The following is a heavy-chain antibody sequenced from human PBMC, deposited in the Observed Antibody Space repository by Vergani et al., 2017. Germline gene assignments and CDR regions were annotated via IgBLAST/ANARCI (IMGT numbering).Heavy chain of an antibody. J-gene: IGHJ6*02. CDR2: ISGSGGNT. CDR1: GFTFSSYA. V-gene: IGHV3-23*01. D-gene: IGHD2-2*01. Sequence: EVQLLESGGGLVQPGGSLRLSCAASGFTFSSYAMSWVRQVPGKGLEWVSGISGSGGNTYYANSVKGRFTISRDNSKNTLYLQMNSLRADDTAVYYCAKGVYCISTSCYEGRGYYYGMGVWGQGTTVTFSS. CDR3: AKGVYCISTSCYEGRGYYYGMGV.